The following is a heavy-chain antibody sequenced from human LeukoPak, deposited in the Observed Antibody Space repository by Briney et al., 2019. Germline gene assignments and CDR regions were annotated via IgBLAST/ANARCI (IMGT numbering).Heavy chain of an antibody. CDR2: INPSGGST. D-gene: IGHD2-21*02. CDR3: WRRGVVTAANDY. Sequence: ASVTVSFNSSGYTGTIYYMHWVRQPHGQGLEWMGIINPSGGSTSYSQQFPGRVTMTWDTTTRTVYMELSSLRTEDTAVYYCWRRGVVTAANDYWGQGTLVTVSS. V-gene: IGHV1-46*01. J-gene: IGHJ4*02. CDR1: GYTGTIYY.